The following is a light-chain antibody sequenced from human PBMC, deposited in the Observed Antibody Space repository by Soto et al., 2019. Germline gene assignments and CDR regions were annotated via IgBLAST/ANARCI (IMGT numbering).Light chain of an antibody. Sequence: QSVLTQPPSASGSPGQSVTISCTGTSSDVGGYNYVSWYQQHPGKAPKLMIYEVSKRPSGVPDRFSGSKSGNTASLTVSGLQAEDEDDYSCSSYAGSNNLYVFGTGTKVTV. J-gene: IGLJ1*01. V-gene: IGLV2-8*01. CDR1: SSDVGGYNY. CDR3: SSYAGSNNLYV. CDR2: EVS.